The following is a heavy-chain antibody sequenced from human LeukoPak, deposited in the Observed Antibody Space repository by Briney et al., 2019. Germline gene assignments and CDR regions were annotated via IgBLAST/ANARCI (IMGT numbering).Heavy chain of an antibody. D-gene: IGHD4-17*01. J-gene: IGHJ4*02. CDR3: ARDDRPYGHDFDY. CDR2: IRSKADGGTT. V-gene: IGHV3-49*03. CDR1: GFTFRDYD. Sequence: GGSLRLSCTASGFTFRDYDINWFRQAPGRGLEWVGFIRSKADGGTTEYAASVKGRFTISRDDSKNVAYLQINNLRAEDTALYYCARDDRPYGHDFDYWGQGTLVTVSS.